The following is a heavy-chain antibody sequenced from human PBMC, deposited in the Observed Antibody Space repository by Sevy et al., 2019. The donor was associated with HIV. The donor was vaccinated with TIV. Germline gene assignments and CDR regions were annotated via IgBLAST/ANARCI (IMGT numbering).Heavy chain of an antibody. Sequence: GGSLRLSCAASGFTFSDYYMSWIRQAPGKGLEWVSYISSSGSTIYYADSVKGRFTISRDNAKNSLYLQMNSLRAEDTAVYYCAGGGPPDYYDSSAYSPFDIWGQGTMVTVSS. CDR2: ISSSGSTI. CDR3: AGGGPPDYYDSSAYSPFDI. D-gene: IGHD3-22*01. CDR1: GFTFSDYY. J-gene: IGHJ3*02. V-gene: IGHV3-11*01.